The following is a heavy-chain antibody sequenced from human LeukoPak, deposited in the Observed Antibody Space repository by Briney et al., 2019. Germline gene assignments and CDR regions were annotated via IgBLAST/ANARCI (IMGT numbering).Heavy chain of an antibody. CDR3: ARIPDSSVNGSDY. CDR2: IIPMFHKT. Sequence: VASVKVSCKASGGTFSSYSICWVRQAPGQRLEWMGNIIPMFHKTNYAQMFQGRVTITTDESTTTAYMELSSLRSEDTAVYYCARIPDSSVNGSDYWGQGTLVTVSS. CDR1: GGTFSSYS. D-gene: IGHD3-22*01. V-gene: IGHV1-69*05. J-gene: IGHJ4*02.